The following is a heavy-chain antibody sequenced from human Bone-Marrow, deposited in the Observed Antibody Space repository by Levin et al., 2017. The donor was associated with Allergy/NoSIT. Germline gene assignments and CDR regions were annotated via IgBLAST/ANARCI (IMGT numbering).Heavy chain of an antibody. J-gene: IGHJ4*02. D-gene: IGHD6-19*01. Sequence: ASVKVSCKASGGTFSSYAISWVRQAPGQGLEWMGGIIPIFGTANYAQKFQGRVTITADKSTSTAYMELSSLRSEDTAVYYCARDQTKNIAVAGQYYFDYWGQGTLVTVSS. CDR3: ARDQTKNIAVAGQYYFDY. CDR1: GGTFSSYA. CDR2: IIPIFGTA. V-gene: IGHV1-69*06.